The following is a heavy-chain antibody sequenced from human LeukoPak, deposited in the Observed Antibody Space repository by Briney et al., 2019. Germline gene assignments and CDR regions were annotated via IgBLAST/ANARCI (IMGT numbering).Heavy chain of an antibody. Sequence: PGGSLRLSCAASGFTFSSYDMHWVRQATGKGLEWVSAIGTAGDTYYPGSVKGRFTISRENAKNSLYLQMNSLRAKDSAVYYCAGAGGSSWAYYFDYWGQGTLVTVSS. V-gene: IGHV3-13*01. J-gene: IGHJ4*02. CDR1: GFTFSSYD. CDR3: AGAGGSSWAYYFDY. CDR2: IGTAGDT. D-gene: IGHD6-13*01.